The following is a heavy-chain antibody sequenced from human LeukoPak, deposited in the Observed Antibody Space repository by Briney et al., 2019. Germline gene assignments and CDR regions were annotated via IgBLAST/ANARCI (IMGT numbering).Heavy chain of an antibody. D-gene: IGHD1-26*01. J-gene: IGHJ6*02. CDR1: DFSFSNYG. CDR3: AKDRLFGSGLNGPHYYYGMDV. Sequence: SGGSLRLSCAASDFSFSNYGMHWVRQAPGKGLEWVAVILYYGNNKHYAESVKGRFTISRDNSNNMLYLQMNSLRPEDTAVYYCAKDRLFGSGLNGPHYYYGMDVWGQGTTVTVSS. V-gene: IGHV3-30*18. CDR2: ILYYGNNK.